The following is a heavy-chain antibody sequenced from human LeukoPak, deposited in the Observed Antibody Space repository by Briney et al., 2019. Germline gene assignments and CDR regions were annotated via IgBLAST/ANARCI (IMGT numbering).Heavy chain of an antibody. CDR2: IYTSGST. J-gene: IGHJ5*02. CDR3: ARGGRSGSRTGFDP. CDR1: GGSISSYY. Sequence: SETLSLTCTVSGGSISSYYWSWIRQPAGKGLEWIGRIYTSGSTNYNPSLKGRVTMSVDTSKNQFSLKLSSVTAADTAVYYCARGGRSGSRTGFDPWGQGTLVTVSS. V-gene: IGHV4-4*07. D-gene: IGHD6-19*01.